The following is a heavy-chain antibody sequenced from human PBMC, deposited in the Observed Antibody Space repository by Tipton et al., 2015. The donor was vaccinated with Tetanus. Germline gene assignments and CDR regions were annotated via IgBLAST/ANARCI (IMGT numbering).Heavy chain of an antibody. J-gene: IGHJ6*02. D-gene: IGHD1/OR15-1a*01. CDR1: GFTFGDYA. V-gene: IGHV3-49*03. Sequence: SLRLSCTASGFTFGDYAMSWFRQAPGKGLEWVGFIRSKAYGGTTEYAASVKGRFTIPRDDSKSIAYLQMNSLKTEDTAVYYCANNGHDFTGYYGLDVWGQGTTVTVSS. CDR3: ANNGHDFTGYYGLDV. CDR2: IRSKAYGGTT.